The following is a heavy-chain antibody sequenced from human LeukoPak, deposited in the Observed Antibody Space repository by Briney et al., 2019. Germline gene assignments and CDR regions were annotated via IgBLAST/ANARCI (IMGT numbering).Heavy chain of an antibody. CDR3: ARQGGLLWFGELFVDDAFDI. CDR2: IYYSGST. CDR1: GGSISSSSYY. V-gene: IGHV4-39*01. Sequence: SSETLSLACTVSGGSISSSSYYWGWIRQPPGKGLEWIGSIYYSGSTYYNPSLKSRVTISVDTSKNQFSLKLSSVTAADTAVYYCARQGGLLWFGELFVDDAFDIWGQGTMVTVSS. D-gene: IGHD3-10*01. J-gene: IGHJ3*02.